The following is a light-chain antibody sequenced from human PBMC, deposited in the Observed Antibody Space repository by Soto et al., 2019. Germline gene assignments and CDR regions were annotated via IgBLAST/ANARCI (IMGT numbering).Light chain of an antibody. CDR3: HQYNNWPRFT. V-gene: IGKV3-15*01. Sequence: EIVMTQSPATLSVSPGERATLSCRASQSVSSNLAWYQQKPGQAPRLLIYGASTMATGIPARFSGSGSGTEFTLTISSLHSEDFAVYYCHQYNNWPRFTFGPGTKVDIK. J-gene: IGKJ3*01. CDR2: GAS. CDR1: QSVSSN.